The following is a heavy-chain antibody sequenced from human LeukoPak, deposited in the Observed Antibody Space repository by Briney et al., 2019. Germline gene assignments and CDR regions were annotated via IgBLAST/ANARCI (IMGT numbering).Heavy chain of an antibody. V-gene: IGHV3-33*01. CDR1: GFTFSSYG. Sequence: TGRSLRLSCAASGFTFSSYGMHWVRQAPGKGLEWVAVIWYDGSNKYYPDSVQGRFTISRDNSKNTLYLQVNSLRAEDTAVHYCARDRSMSGWYIDLWGRGTLVTVSS. CDR3: ARDRSMSGWYIDL. CDR2: IWYDGSNK. D-gene: IGHD2/OR15-2a*01. J-gene: IGHJ2*01.